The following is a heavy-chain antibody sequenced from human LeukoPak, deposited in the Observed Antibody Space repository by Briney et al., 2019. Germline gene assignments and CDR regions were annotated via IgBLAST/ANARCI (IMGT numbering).Heavy chain of an antibody. V-gene: IGHV3-33*01. CDR1: GFTFSNYG. CDR3: ARDGDTAMLINPFDY. J-gene: IGHJ4*02. CDR2: IRYDGSNK. D-gene: IGHD5-18*01. Sequence: GGSLRLSCAASGFTFSNYGMHWVRQAPGKGLEWVAVIRYDGSNKYYADSVKGRFSISRDNSKNTLYLQINSLRAEDTAVYYCARDGDTAMLINPFDYWGQGTLVTVSS.